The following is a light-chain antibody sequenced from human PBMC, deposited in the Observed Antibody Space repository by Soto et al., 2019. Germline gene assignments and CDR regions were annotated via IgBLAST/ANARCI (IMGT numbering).Light chain of an antibody. CDR2: GVS. CDR3: TSYAGTNNFNV. J-gene: IGLJ1*01. CDR1: SSDVGGYDY. V-gene: IGLV2-8*01. Sequence: QSALTQPPSASGSPGQSVTISCSGTSSDVGGYDYVSWYQQHPGKAPKLMIYGVSKRPSGVPDRFSGSKSGNTASLTVSGLQAEDEADYYCTSYAGTNNFNVFGPGTKLTVL.